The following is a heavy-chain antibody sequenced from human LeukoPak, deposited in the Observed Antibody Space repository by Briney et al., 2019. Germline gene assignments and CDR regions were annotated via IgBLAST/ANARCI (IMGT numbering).Heavy chain of an antibody. D-gene: IGHD3-10*01. Sequence: SETLSLTCTVSGDSISSYYWSWIRQPPGKGLEWIAYIYYSGSTNYNPSLKSRVTISVDTSKNQFSLKLSSVTAADTAVYYCARGITMVRGALDYWGQGTLVTVSS. CDR1: GDSISSYY. J-gene: IGHJ4*02. CDR2: IYYSGST. CDR3: ARGITMVRGALDY. V-gene: IGHV4-59*01.